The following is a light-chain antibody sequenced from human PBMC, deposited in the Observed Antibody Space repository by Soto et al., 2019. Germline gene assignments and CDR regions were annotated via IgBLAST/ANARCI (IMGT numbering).Light chain of an antibody. V-gene: IGKV1-17*03. CDR2: GAS. J-gene: IGKJ1*01. Sequence: DIQMTQSPSAMSASVVDRVTITCRASQGINNYLAWFQQRPGKVPQRLIYGASSLQSGVPSRFSGSGSGTEFTLTISSLQPEDFAVYSCQEYIQWPPGMFGPGTKVDIK. CDR3: QEYIQWPPGM. CDR1: QGINNY.